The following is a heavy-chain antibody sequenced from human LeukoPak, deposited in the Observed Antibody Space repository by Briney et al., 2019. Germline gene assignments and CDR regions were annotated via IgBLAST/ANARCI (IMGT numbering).Heavy chain of an antibody. CDR3: AAALNSGSYYIPFDY. CDR1: GFTFTISA. Sequence: GASVKVSFKASGFTFTISAMQWVRQARGQRLEWIGWIVVGSGNTNYAQKFQERVTITRDMSTSTAYMELSSLRSEDTAAYYCAAALNSGSYYIPFDYWGQGTLVTVSS. D-gene: IGHD1-26*01. J-gene: IGHJ4*02. V-gene: IGHV1-58*02. CDR2: IVVGSGNT.